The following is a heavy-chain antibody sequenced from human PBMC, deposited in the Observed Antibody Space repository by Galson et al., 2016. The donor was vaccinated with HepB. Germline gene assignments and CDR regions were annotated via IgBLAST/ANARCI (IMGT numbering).Heavy chain of an antibody. CDR2: ISWDSGRI. CDR3: AKDMRAGDYALRAFDI. D-gene: IGHD4-17*01. Sequence: SLRLSCAASGFTFSYYDMYWVRQAPGKGLEWVSGISWDSGRIAYADSVKGRFTISRDNAKNSLFLEMNSLRAEDTALYYCAKDMRAGDYALRAFDIWGQGTMVLVSS. V-gene: IGHV3-9*01. CDR1: GFTFSYYD. J-gene: IGHJ3*02.